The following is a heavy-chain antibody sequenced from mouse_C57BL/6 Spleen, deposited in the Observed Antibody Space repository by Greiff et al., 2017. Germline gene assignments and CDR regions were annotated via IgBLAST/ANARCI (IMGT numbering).Heavy chain of an antibody. Sequence: EVKLVESGGGLVKPGGSLKLSCAASGFTFSSYAMSWVRQTPEKRLEWVATISDGGSYTYYPDNVKGRFTISRDNAKNNLYLQMSHLKSEDTAMYYCARGGSEVWFAYWGQGTLVTVSA. V-gene: IGHV5-4*03. CDR3: ARGGSEVWFAY. J-gene: IGHJ3*01. CDR1: GFTFSSYA. CDR2: ISDGGSYT.